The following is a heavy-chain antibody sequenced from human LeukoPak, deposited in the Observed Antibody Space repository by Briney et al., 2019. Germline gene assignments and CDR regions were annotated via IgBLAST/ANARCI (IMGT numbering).Heavy chain of an antibody. J-gene: IGHJ4*02. V-gene: IGHV4-34*01. CDR3: ARGFGEFRPFDY. D-gene: IGHD3-10*01. Sequence: SETLSLTCAVYGGSFSGYYWSWIRQPPGKGLEWIGEINHSGSTNYNPSLKSRVTISVDTSKNQFSLKLSSVTAADTAVYYCARGFGEFRPFDYWGQGTLVTASS. CDR2: INHSGST. CDR1: GGSFSGYY.